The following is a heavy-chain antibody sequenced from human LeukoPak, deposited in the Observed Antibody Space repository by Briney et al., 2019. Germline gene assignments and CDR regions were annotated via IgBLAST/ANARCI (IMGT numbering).Heavy chain of an antibody. Sequence: GGSLRLSCAASGFTFSTYAMTWVRQAPGKGLEWVSVIVGNGGGIEYADSVKGRFSISRDNSKNILYLQMNSLRAEDTAVYYCVKGRPDGFYSNDFWGQGTLVTVSS. CDR2: IVGNGGGI. CDR1: GFTFSTYA. CDR3: VKGRPDGFYSNDF. J-gene: IGHJ4*02. V-gene: IGHV3-23*01. D-gene: IGHD5-24*01.